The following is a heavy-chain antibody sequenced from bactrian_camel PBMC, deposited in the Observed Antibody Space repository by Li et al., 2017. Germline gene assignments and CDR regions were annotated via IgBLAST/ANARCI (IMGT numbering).Heavy chain of an antibody. J-gene: IGHJ4*01. V-gene: IGHV3S7*01. CDR1: GFTFSSRT. CDR3: AARIATRGTCEYKY. CDR2: INNDAKYT. D-gene: IGHD4*01. Sequence: VQLVESGGGLVQPGGSLRLSCAASGFTFSSRTMSWVRQPPGKGLEWVSSINNDAKYTFSTDSVKGRFTISRDNAKNSAFLQMDSLNSEDTALYYRAARIATRGTCEYKYWGRGTQVTVS.